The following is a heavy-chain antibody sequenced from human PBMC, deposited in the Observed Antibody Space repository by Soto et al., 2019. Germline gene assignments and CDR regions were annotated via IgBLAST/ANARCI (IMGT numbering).Heavy chain of an antibody. CDR2: ISSDGSDK. J-gene: IGHJ4*02. Sequence: QVQLVESGGGVVQPGRSLRLSCAASGFPFTSYGMHWVREGPDKGLEWVAIISSDGSDKYYADSVKGRFTISRDNSKNTLYLQMNSLRPEDTALYYCVGRQYYFDYRGQGTLVIVSS. CDR3: VGRQYYFDY. D-gene: IGHD3-10*01. CDR1: GFPFTSYG. V-gene: IGHV3-30*03.